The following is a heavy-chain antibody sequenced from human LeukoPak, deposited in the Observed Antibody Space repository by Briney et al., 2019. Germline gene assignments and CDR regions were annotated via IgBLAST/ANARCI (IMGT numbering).Heavy chain of an antibody. J-gene: IGHJ2*01. D-gene: IGHD3-22*01. CDR1: GGSISSGGYY. Sequence: PSETLSLTCAVSGGSISSGGYYWSWIRQPAGKGLEWIGRIYISGSTNYNPSLKSRVTISVDTSKNQFSLKLSSVTAADTAVYCCASPPHRYDSSGYSWYFDLWGRGTLVTVSS. CDR2: IYISGST. CDR3: ASPPHRYDSSGYSWYFDL. V-gene: IGHV4-61*02.